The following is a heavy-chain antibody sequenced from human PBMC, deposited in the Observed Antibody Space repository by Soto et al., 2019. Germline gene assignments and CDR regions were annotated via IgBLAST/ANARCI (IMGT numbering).Heavy chain of an antibody. V-gene: IGHV4-31*03. J-gene: IGHJ4*02. CDR3: ARMLGATIFDY. Sequence: QVQLQESGPGLVKPSQTLSLTCTVSGGSISSGGYYWYWIRQHPGKGLEWIGYIYYSGSTYYNPYLKSRVTISVDTSKNPFSLKLSSVTAADTAVYYCARMLGATIFDYWGQGTLVTVSS. CDR2: IYYSGST. CDR1: GGSISSGGYY. D-gene: IGHD5-12*01.